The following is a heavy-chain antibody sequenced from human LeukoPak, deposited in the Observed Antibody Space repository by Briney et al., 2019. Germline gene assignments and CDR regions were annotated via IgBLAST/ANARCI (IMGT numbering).Heavy chain of an antibody. D-gene: IGHD3-22*01. V-gene: IGHV1-69*04. CDR1: GGTFSSYA. Sequence: ASVKVSCKASGGTFSSYAISWVRQAPGQGLEWMGRIIPILGIANYAQKFQGRVTITADKSTSTAYMELSSLRSEDTAVYYCARGAYYYYDSSGYHYHYGMDVWGQGTTVTVSS. CDR2: IIPILGIA. J-gene: IGHJ6*02. CDR3: ARGAYYYYDSSGYHYHYGMDV.